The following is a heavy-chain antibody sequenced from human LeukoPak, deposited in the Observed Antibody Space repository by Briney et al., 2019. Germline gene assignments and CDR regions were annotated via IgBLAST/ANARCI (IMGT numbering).Heavy chain of an antibody. V-gene: IGHV4-39*01. CDR1: GYSITTNTDY. CDR3: ARQGAAAGGRAFDD. CDR2: VYYSGST. Sequence: SETLSLTCTVSGYSITTNTDYWGWIRQPPGKGLEWIGSVYYSGSTYYSPSLKSRVTTSVDTSKNQFSLKLSSVTAADTAVYYCARQGAAAGGRAFDDWGQGTLVTVSS. J-gene: IGHJ4*02. D-gene: IGHD6-13*01.